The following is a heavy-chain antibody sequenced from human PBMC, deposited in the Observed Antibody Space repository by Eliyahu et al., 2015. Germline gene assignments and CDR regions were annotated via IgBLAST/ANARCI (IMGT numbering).Heavy chain of an antibody. CDR1: GFTXXNYG. CDR3: AREGYDGSRGLDY. CDR2: LWHDGSNK. V-gene: IGHV3-33*01. D-gene: IGHD3-10*01. Sequence: QVQLVESGGGVVQPGRSLTLXCXASGFTXXNYGMHWVRPAPGKGVEWVATLWHDGSNKNYADSVKGRFTISRDNSKNTLDLQVNSLRAEDAAVYYCAREGYDGSRGLDYWGQGTLVTVSS. J-gene: IGHJ4*02.